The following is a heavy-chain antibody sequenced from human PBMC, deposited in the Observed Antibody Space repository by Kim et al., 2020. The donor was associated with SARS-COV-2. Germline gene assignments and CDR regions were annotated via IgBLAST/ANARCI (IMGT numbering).Heavy chain of an antibody. CDR3: ARGVGYDSSGYFIYYYGMDV. Sequence: SETLSLTCAVSGGSISSSNWWSWVRQPPGKGLEWIGEIYHSGSTNYNPSLKSRVTISVDKSKNQFSLKLSSVTAADTAVYYCARGVGYDSSGYFIYYYGMDVLGQGTTVTVSS. CDR2: IYHSGST. J-gene: IGHJ6*02. V-gene: IGHV4-4*02. CDR1: GGSISSSNW. D-gene: IGHD3-22*01.